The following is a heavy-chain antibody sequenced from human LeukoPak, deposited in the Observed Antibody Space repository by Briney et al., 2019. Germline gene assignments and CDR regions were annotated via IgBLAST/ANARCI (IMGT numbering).Heavy chain of an antibody. V-gene: IGHV3-33*06. CDR3: AKDNRDAYTGALDY. CDR2: IWYDGNKK. J-gene: IGHJ4*02. D-gene: IGHD5-24*01. CDR1: GFTFSNYA. Sequence: PGGSLRLSCAASGFTFSNYAMSWVRQAPGKGLEWVAVIWYDGNKKYYADSVKGRFTISRDNSKNTLSLQMDSLRAEDTAVYYCAKDNRDAYTGALDYWGQGSLVTVSS.